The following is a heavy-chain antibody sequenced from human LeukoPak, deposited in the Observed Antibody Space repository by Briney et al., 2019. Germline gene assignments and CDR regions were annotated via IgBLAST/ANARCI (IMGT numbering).Heavy chain of an antibody. D-gene: IGHD3-10*01. Sequence: GGSLRLSCAASGFTFEDYAMHWVRHAPGKGLEWVSLISGDGGSTYYADSVKGRFTNSRDNSKNSLYLQMNSLRTEDTALYYCAKEDRYGSGSYFNRGVDYWGQGTLVTVAS. CDR2: ISGDGGST. CDR1: GFTFEDYA. J-gene: IGHJ4*02. V-gene: IGHV3-43*02. CDR3: AKEDRYGSGSYFNRGVDY.